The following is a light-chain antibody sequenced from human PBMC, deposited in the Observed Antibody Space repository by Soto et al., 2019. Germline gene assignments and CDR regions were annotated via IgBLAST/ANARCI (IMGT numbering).Light chain of an antibody. CDR1: HSLVYADGNTY. J-gene: IGKJ5*01. Sequence: DVVMTQSPLSLPVTLGQPASISCSSTHSLVYADGNTYLQWFQQRPGQSPRRLIYKISNRDSGVPDRFSGSGSGTDFTLQISRVEAEDVGVYYCMQGTHWPLTFGQGTRLEIK. V-gene: IGKV2-30*01. CDR3: MQGTHWPLT. CDR2: KIS.